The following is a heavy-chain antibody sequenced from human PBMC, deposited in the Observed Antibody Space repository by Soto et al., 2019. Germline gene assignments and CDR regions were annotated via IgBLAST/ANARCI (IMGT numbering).Heavy chain of an antibody. D-gene: IGHD6-13*01. V-gene: IGHV3-23*01. CDR2: ISGSGGST. CDR1: GFTFSSYA. Sequence: PVGSLRLSGAASGFTFSSYAMSWVRQARGKGLEWVSAISGSGGSTYYADSVKGRFTISRDNSKNTLYLQMNSLRAEDTAVYYCAKDQSSSPGYGMDVWGQGTTVTVSS. CDR3: AKDQSSSPGYGMDV. J-gene: IGHJ6*02.